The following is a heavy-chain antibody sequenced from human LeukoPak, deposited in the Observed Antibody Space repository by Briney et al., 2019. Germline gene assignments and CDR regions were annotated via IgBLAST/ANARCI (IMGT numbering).Heavy chain of an antibody. J-gene: IGHJ4*02. D-gene: IGHD3-3*01. V-gene: IGHV3-23*01. CDR2: ISGSGGST. CDR1: GFTFSSYA. CDR3: AKTAKPTLRFSEWIWTCFDY. Sequence: GGSLRLSCAASGFTFSSYAMSWVRQAPGKGLEWVSAISGSGGSTYYADSVKGRFTISRDNSKNTLYLQMNSLRAEDTAVYYCAKTAKPTLRFSEWIWTCFDYWGQGTLVTVSS.